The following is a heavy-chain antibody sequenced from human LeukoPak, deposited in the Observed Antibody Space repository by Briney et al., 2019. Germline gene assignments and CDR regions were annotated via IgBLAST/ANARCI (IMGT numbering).Heavy chain of an antibody. CDR2: INQDGSEN. CDR1: GFTFSSYS. Sequence: GGSLRLSCGFSGFTFSSYSMSWVRQAPGKGLEWVANINQDGSENYYVDSVKGRFTISRDNAKNSLYLQMNSLGVEDTAVYYCARGRPLDYWGRGTLVTVSS. J-gene: IGHJ4*02. V-gene: IGHV3-7*01. CDR3: ARGRPLDY.